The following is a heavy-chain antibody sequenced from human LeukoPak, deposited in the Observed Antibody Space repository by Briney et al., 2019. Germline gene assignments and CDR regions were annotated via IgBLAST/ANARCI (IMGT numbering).Heavy chain of an antibody. V-gene: IGHV3-23*01. CDR1: GFTLTSYA. CDR2: VSGTGITT. J-gene: IGHJ4*02. Sequence: GGSLRLSCAASGFTLTSYAMSWVRQAPGKGLEWVSSVSGTGITTYYADSVKGRFTVSRDNSKDTVYLQMNSLRGEDTAVYYCAKELMGFDYWGQGSLVTVSS. CDR3: AKELMGFDY. D-gene: IGHD2-8*01.